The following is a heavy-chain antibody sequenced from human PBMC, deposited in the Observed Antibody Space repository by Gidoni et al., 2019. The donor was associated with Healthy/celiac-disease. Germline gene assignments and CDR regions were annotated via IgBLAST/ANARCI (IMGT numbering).Heavy chain of an antibody. V-gene: IGHV3-30-3*01. Sequence: QVQLVESGGGVVQPGRSLRLSCAASGFTFSSYAMHWVRQAPGKGLEWVAVISYDGSNKYYADSVKGRFTISRDNSKNTLYLQMNSLRAEDTAVYYCARVRQARGLRLGPFDYWGQGTLVTVSS. CDR2: ISYDGSNK. CDR1: GFTFSSYA. D-gene: IGHD3-16*01. J-gene: IGHJ4*02. CDR3: ARVRQARGLRLGPFDY.